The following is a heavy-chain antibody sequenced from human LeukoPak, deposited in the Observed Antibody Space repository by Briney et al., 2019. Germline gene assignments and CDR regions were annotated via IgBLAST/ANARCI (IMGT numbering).Heavy chain of an antibody. V-gene: IGHV3-64*01. J-gene: IGHJ4*02. CDR1: GFTFRSYA. Sequence: GGSLRLSCAASGFTFRSYAMHWVRQAPGKGLEYVSTISSNGGSTYYANSVMGRFSISRDNSKNTLYLQMGSLRAEDMAVYYCARARLVVTAFDSWGQGTLVTVSS. D-gene: IGHD2-21*02. CDR2: ISSNGGST. CDR3: ARARLVVTAFDS.